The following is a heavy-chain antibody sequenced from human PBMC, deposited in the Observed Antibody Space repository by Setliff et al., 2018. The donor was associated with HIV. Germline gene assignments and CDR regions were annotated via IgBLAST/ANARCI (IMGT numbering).Heavy chain of an antibody. CDR1: GDSFSSATHF. D-gene: IGHD5-12*01. V-gene: IGHV4-31*11. Sequence: SETLSLTCAVSGDSFSSATHFWSWVRQRPGKGLEWLGYIFSTGDTNYNPSLKGRLTISLDASDNHLYLRLNSVTAADTAVYYCAREPIVTTRQGFFDLWGQGMLVTVSS. J-gene: IGHJ4*02. CDR2: IFSTGDT. CDR3: AREPIVTTRQGFFDL.